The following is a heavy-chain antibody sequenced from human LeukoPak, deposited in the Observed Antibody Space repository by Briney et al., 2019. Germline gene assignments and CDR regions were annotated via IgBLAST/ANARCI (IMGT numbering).Heavy chain of an antibody. CDR3: ARARITQEYYFDY. V-gene: IGHV3-7*01. CDR2: IKQDGSEK. CDR1: GFTFSSHW. D-gene: IGHD3-10*01. J-gene: IGHJ4*02. Sequence: GGSLRLSCAASGFTFSSHWMSWVRQAPGKGLEWVANIKQDGSEKYYVDSVKGRFTISRDNAKNSLYLQMNSLRAEDTAVYYCARARITQEYYFDYWGQGTLVTVSS.